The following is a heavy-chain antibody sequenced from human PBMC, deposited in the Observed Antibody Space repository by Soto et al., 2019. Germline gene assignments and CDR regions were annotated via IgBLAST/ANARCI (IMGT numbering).Heavy chain of an antibody. CDR1: GGTFSSYT. V-gene: IGHV1-69*02. CDR2: IIPILGIA. Sequence: SVKVSCTASGGTFSSYTISWVRQAPGQGLEWMGRIIPILGIANYAQKFQGRVTITADKSTSTAYMELSSLRSEDTAVYYCARTKDYGDYELDYWGQGTLVTVSS. CDR3: ARTKDYGDYELDY. J-gene: IGHJ4*02. D-gene: IGHD4-17*01.